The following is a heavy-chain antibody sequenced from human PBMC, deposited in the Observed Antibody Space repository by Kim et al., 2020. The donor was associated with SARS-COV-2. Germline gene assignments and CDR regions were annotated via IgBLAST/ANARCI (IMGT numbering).Heavy chain of an antibody. CDR1: GFTFSSYP. CDR3: AKEFDAFDI. J-gene: IGHJ3*02. Sequence: GGSLRLSCAASGFTFSSYPMSWVRQAPGKGLEWVSAISGGGGNTYYADSVKGRFTISRDNSKNTLYLQMNSPRAEDTAVYYCAKEFDAFDIWGQGPMVTVSS. V-gene: IGHV3-23*01. CDR2: ISGGGGNT.